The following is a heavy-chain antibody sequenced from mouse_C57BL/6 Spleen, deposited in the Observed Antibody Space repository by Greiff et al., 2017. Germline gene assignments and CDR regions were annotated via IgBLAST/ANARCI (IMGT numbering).Heavy chain of an antibody. CDR3: TALYSFFDY. Sequence: EVQLVESGGGLVQPGGSMKLSCVASGFTFSNYWMNWVRQSPEKGLEWVAQIRLKSDNYATHYAESVKGRFTISRDDSKSSVYLQMNNLRAEDTGIYYCTALYSFFDYWGQGTTLTVSS. D-gene: IGHD6-1*01. J-gene: IGHJ2*01. CDR1: GFTFSNYW. CDR2: IRLKSDNYAT. V-gene: IGHV6-3*01.